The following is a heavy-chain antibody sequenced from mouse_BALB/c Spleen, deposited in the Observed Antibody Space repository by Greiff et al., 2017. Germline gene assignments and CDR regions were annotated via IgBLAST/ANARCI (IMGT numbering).Heavy chain of an antibody. CDR3: ARAGGNYRKAMDY. Sequence: EVQGVESGGGLVQPGGSRKLSCAASGFTFSSFGMHWVRQAPEKGLEWVAYISSGSSTIYYADTVKGRFTISRDNPKNTLFLQMTSLRSEDTAMYYCARAGGNYRKAMDYWGQGTSVTVSS. V-gene: IGHV5-17*02. D-gene: IGHD1-1*02. J-gene: IGHJ4*01. CDR1: GFTFSSFG. CDR2: ISSGSSTI.